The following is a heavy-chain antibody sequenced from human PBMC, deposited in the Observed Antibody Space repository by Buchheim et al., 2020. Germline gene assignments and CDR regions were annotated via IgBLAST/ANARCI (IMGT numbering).Heavy chain of an antibody. CDR1: GFTFSSYW. D-gene: IGHD2-21*01. V-gene: IGHV3-74*03. CDR3: GRDIRIGG. J-gene: IGHJ4*02. Sequence: EVQLVESGGGLVQPGGSLRLSCAASGFTFSSYWMYWVRQPPGKGLVWVSGIKGDGSDITYADSVKGRFTISRDTAKKTLDLQMNSLRADDTAVYYCGRDIRIGGWGQGTL. CDR2: IKGDGSDI.